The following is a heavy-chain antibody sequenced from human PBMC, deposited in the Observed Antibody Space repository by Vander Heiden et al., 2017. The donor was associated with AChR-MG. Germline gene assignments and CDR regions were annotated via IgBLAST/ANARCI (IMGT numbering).Heavy chain of an antibody. CDR2: IIPIFGTA. J-gene: IGHJ5*02. Sequence: QVQLVQSAAEVKKPGSPVKVPCKAPAATLPSSPISWVRQAPGQGLEWMGGIIPIFGTANYAQKFQGRVTITADESTSTAYMELSSLRSEDTAVYYCARESQRITIFGVVSGFDPWGQGTLVTVSS. D-gene: IGHD3-3*01. V-gene: IGHV1-69*01. CDR1: AATLPSSP. CDR3: ARESQRITIFGVVSGFDP.